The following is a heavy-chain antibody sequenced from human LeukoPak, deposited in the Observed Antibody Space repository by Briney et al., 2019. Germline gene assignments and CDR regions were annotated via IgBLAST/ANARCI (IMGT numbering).Heavy chain of an antibody. CDR2: MNPNSGNT. CDR1: GYTFTSYD. D-gene: IGHD6-19*01. J-gene: IGHJ4*02. CDR3: ALRGSGWYYFDY. V-gene: IGHV1-8*01. Sequence: GASVKVSCKASGYTFTSYDINWVRQATGQGLEWMGWMNPNSGNTGYAQKFQGRVTMTRNTSISTAYMELSSLRSEDTAVYYCALRGSGWYYFDYWGQGTLVTVSS.